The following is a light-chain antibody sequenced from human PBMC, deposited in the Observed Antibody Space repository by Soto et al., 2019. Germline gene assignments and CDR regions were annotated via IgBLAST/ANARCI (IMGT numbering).Light chain of an antibody. Sequence: QSALTQPRSVSGSPGQSVTISCTGTSSDVGGFNFVSWYQQYPGKAPKLMIFGVSERPSGVPDRFSGSKSGNTASLTISGLQTDDEADYYCCSYSGSHTSWVFGGGTKLTVL. CDR1: SSDVGGFNF. V-gene: IGLV2-11*01. CDR3: CSYSGSHTSWV. CDR2: GVS. J-gene: IGLJ3*02.